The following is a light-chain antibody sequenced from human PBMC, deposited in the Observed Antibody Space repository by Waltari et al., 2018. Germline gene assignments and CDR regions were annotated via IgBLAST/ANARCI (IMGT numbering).Light chain of an antibody. CDR1: SRDSGGYNY. Sequence: SALTQPDSVSGSPGQSITISCSGISRDSGGYNYGSWYQQHPGEAPKVIIYDVTNRPSGVSNRFSGSKSGSSASLTISGLQPEDEADYYCSSFTSSTTGIFGGGTKLTVL. CDR2: DVT. V-gene: IGLV2-14*03. J-gene: IGLJ2*01. CDR3: SSFTSSTTGI.